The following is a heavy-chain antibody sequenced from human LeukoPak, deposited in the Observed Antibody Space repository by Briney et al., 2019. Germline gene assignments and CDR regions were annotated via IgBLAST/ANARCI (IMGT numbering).Heavy chain of an antibody. CDR1: GFTFSSYE. D-gene: IGHD6-6*01. Sequence: GGSLRLSCAASGFTFSSYEMNWVRQAPGKGLEWVSYISSSGSTIYYADSVKGRFTISRDNAKNSLYLQMNSLRAEDTAVYYCAKDRRTAAPTFFDYWGQGTLVTVSS. V-gene: IGHV3-48*03. CDR2: ISSSGSTI. J-gene: IGHJ4*02. CDR3: AKDRRTAAPTFFDY.